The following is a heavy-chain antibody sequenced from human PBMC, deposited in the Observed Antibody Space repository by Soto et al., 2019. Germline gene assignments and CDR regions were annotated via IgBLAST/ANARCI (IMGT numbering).Heavy chain of an antibody. Sequence: QVQLVESGGGVVQPGRSLRLSCAASGFTFSSYGMHWVRQAPGKGLEWVAVIWYDGSNKYYADSVKGRFTISRDNSKNTLHLQMNSLRAEDTAVYYCARDWGYSRSSFSPFDIWGQGTMVTVSS. CDR3: ARDWGYSRSSFSPFDI. V-gene: IGHV3-33*01. CDR1: GFTFSSYG. D-gene: IGHD6-6*01. CDR2: IWYDGSNK. J-gene: IGHJ3*02.